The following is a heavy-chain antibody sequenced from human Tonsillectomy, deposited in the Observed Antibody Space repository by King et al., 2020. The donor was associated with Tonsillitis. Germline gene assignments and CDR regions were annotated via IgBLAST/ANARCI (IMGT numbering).Heavy chain of an antibody. Sequence: VQLQESGPGLVKPSQTLSLTCTVSGGSISSGGYYWSWIRQHPGKGLEWIGYIYYSGSTYYNPSLNSRVTISVDTSKNQFSLKLSSVTAADTAVYYCARDQAPTDYYYYYMAVWGKGTTVTVSS. V-gene: IGHV4-31*03. CDR2: IYYSGST. CDR3: ARDQAPTDYYYYYMAV. CDR1: GGSISSGGYY. D-gene: IGHD4-17*01. J-gene: IGHJ6*03.